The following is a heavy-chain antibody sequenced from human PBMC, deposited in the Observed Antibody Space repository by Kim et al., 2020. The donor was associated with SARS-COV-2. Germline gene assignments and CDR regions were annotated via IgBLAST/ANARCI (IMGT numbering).Heavy chain of an antibody. D-gene: IGHD6-19*01. J-gene: IGHJ5*02. V-gene: IGHV4-39*01. Sequence: LKSRVTISVDTSKNQFSLKLSSVTAADTAVYYCARPIQGQWLVQGDWFDPWGQGTLVTVSS. CDR3: ARPIQGQWLVQGDWFDP.